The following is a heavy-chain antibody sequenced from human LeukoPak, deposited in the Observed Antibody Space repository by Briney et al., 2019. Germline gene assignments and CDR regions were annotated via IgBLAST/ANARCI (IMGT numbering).Heavy chain of an antibody. CDR2: ISSGGDI. D-gene: IGHD6-13*01. V-gene: IGHV3-11*04. Sequence: GGSLRLSCAASGFTFSDYHMAWIRQAPGKGLQWVSYISSGGDIYYADSVKGRFTISRDNAKSSLYLQMNSLRAEDTALYYCAKDIEAAGLFFDYWGQGTLVTVSS. CDR3: AKDIEAAGLFFDY. CDR1: GFTFSDYH. J-gene: IGHJ4*02.